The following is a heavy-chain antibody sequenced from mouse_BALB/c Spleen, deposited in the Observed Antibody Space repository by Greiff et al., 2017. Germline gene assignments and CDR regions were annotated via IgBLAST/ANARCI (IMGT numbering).Heavy chain of an antibody. Sequence: QVQLQQSGAELAKPGASVKMSCKASGFTFTSYWMHWVKQRPGQGLEWLGYINPSTGYTEYNQKFKDKATLTADKSSSTAYMQLSSLTSEDAAVYYCARETYDGYYGFAYWGQGTLVTVSA. CDR1: GFTFTSYW. CDR2: INPSTGYT. J-gene: IGHJ3*01. D-gene: IGHD2-3*01. CDR3: ARETYDGYYGFAY. V-gene: IGHV1-7*01.